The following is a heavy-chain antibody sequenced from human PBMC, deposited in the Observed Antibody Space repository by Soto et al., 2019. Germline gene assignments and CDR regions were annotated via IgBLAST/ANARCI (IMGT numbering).Heavy chain of an antibody. Sequence: PSETLSLTCPVSGGSISSYYWSWIRQPPGKGLEWIGYIYYSGSTNYNPSLKSRVTISVDTSKNQFSLKLSSVTAADTAVYYCARGSWFGLEGYWFDPWGQGTLVTVSS. J-gene: IGHJ5*02. CDR1: GGSISSYY. D-gene: IGHD3-10*01. CDR3: ARGSWFGLEGYWFDP. CDR2: IYYSGST. V-gene: IGHV4-59*08.